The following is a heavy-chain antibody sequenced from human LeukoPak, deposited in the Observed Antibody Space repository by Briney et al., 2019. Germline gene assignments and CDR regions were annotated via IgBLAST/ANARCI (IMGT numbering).Heavy chain of an antibody. D-gene: IGHD5-18*01. J-gene: IGHJ4*02. CDR3: ARSPGRGYSYGCAFWY. CDR2: ISAYNGNT. V-gene: IGHV1-18*04. CDR1: GYTFTSYG. Sequence: ASVKVSCKASGYTFTSYGISWVRQAPGQGLEWMGWISAYNGNTNYARKLQGRVTMTTDTSTSTAYMELRSLRSDDTAVYYCARSPGRGYSYGCAFWYWGQGTLVTVSS.